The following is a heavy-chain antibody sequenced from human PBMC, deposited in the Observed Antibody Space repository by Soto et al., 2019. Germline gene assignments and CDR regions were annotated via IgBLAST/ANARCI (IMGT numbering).Heavy chain of an antibody. CDR2: TYYRSKWFH. J-gene: IGHJ5*02. V-gene: IGHV6-1*01. D-gene: IGHD2-2*01. CDR3: AREVENQLAYNWFDP. Sequence: QVQLQQSGLGLVMPSQTLSLTCAISGDSVSSNSAAWTWIRQSPSRGLEFLGRTYYRSKWFHDXXISVKSRITIXXDXSXXQVSLQLNSVTPEDTAVYYCAREVENQLAYNWFDPWGQGTLVTVSS. CDR1: GDSVSSNSAA.